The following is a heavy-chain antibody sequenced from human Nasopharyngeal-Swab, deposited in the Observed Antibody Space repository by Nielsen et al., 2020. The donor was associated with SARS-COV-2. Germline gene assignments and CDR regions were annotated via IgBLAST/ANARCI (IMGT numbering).Heavy chain of an antibody. CDR3: ARLEWEPQY. V-gene: IGHV1-2*06. CDR2: LHPTIGCI. D-gene: IGHD1-26*01. J-gene: IGHJ4*02. Sequence: WVRQAPGQGLKWMGRLHPTIGCINYAQKFQGRVTMTRDTSISTAYMELSRMRSDDTAVYYCARLEWEPQYWGQGTLVTVSS.